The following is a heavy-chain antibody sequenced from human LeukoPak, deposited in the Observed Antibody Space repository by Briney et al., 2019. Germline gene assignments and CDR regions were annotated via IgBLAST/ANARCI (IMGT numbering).Heavy chain of an antibody. J-gene: IGHJ4*02. V-gene: IGHV3-23*01. D-gene: IGHD4-17*01. CDR2: ISASGNSR. Sequence: GGSLRLSCAASGFTFSSYDQSRIRQAPGKGLEWVSGISASGNSRYYADSVKGRFTISRDNSKNTLFLQMNSLRAEDPAVYYCAQDRGATVTTFAYWGQGTLVTVSS. CDR1: GFTFSSYD. CDR3: AQDRGATVTTFAY.